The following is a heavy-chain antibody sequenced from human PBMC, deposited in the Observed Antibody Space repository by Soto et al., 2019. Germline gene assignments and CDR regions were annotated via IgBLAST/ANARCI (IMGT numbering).Heavy chain of an antibody. D-gene: IGHD2-21*01. CDR1: GFTFSSYN. J-gene: IGHJ6*02. V-gene: IGHV3-21*01. CDR3: ARYSSAPYYGMDV. CDR2: ISSSSSYI. Sequence: GGSLRLSCAASGFTFSSYNMNWARQAPGKGLEWVSSISSSSSYIYYADSVKGRFTISRDNAKNSLYLQMNSLRAEDTAVYYCARYSSAPYYGMDVWGQGTTVTVSS.